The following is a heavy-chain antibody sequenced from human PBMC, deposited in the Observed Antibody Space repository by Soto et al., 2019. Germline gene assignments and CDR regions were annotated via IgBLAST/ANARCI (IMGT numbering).Heavy chain of an antibody. D-gene: IGHD5-18*01. CDR3: ASRVFGYSPWEDAFDI. V-gene: IGHV1-69*06. J-gene: IGHJ3*02. CDR1: GGTFSSYA. Sequence: SVKVSCKASGGTFSSYAISWVRQAPGQGLEWMGGIIPIFGTANYAQKFQGRVTITADKSTSTAYMELSSLRSEDTAVYYCASRVFGYSPWEDAFDIWGQGTMVTVSS. CDR2: IIPIFGTA.